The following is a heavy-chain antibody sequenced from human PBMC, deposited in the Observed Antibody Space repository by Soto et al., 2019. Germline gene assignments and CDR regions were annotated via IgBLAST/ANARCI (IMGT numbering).Heavy chain of an antibody. CDR1: GYTFTGYY. D-gene: IGHD2-21*02. Sequence: QAQLVQSGAEVKKPGASVKVSCEASGYTFTGYYMHWVRQAPGQGLEWMGWINPNSGDTKYAQKFRGRVTMTRDTSITTAYMELKMLTFDDTAVYYCARQLAYCGGDCFTEPVDYWGQGTLVTVSS. CDR2: INPNSGDT. J-gene: IGHJ4*02. V-gene: IGHV1-2*02. CDR3: ARQLAYCGGDCFTEPVDY.